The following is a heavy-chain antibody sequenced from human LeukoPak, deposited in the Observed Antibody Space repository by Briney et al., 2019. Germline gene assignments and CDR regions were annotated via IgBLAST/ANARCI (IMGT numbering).Heavy chain of an antibody. CDR1: GFTFSNYW. J-gene: IGHJ4*02. Sequence: GGSLRLSCAASGFTFSNYWMSWVRQASGKGLEWVANIKEDGSEKYYVDSVKGRFTISRDNARNSLYLQMNSLRAEDTAVYYCASGRQLGYWGQGTLVTVSS. V-gene: IGHV3-7*01. D-gene: IGHD6-13*01. CDR2: IKEDGSEK. CDR3: ASGRQLGY.